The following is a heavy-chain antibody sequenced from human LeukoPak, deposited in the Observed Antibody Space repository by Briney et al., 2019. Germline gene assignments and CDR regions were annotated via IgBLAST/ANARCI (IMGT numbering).Heavy chain of an antibody. CDR2: VDSSGTT. Sequence: SETLSLTCTVSGGSIRSGSYFWTWIRQPAGKALEWIGRVDSSGTTNYNPSLKSRVTISVDTSKNQFSLKLSSVTAADTAVYYCARGDWQYINNWSNWFDPWGQGTLVTVSS. CDR3: ARGDWQYINNWSNWFDP. V-gene: IGHV4-61*02. D-gene: IGHD1-1*01. J-gene: IGHJ5*02. CDR1: GGSIRSGSYF.